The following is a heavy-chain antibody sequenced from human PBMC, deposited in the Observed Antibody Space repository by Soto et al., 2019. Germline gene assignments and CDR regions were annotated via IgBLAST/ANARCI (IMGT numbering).Heavy chain of an antibody. V-gene: IGHV4-31*03. J-gene: IGHJ4*02. CDR3: AHVDMVRGVMVDYYFDY. D-gene: IGHD3-10*01. Sequence: SETLSLTCTVSGGSISSGGYYWSWIRQHPGKGLEWIGYIYYSGSTYYNPSLKSRVTISVDTSKNQFSLKLSSVTAADTALYYCAHVDMVRGVMVDYYFDYWGQGTLVTVSS. CDR2: IYYSGST. CDR1: GGSISSGGYY.